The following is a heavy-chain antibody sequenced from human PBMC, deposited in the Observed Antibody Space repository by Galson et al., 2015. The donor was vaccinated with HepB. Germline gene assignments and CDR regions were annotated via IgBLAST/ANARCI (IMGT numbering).Heavy chain of an antibody. CDR2: IYPGDSDT. CDR3: ARPRDSSSWYEAWYFDL. D-gene: IGHD6-13*01. CDR1: GYSFTSYW. V-gene: IGHV5-51*03. J-gene: IGHJ2*01. Sequence: QSGAEVKKPGESLKISCKGSGYSFTSYWIGWVRQMPGKGLEWMGIIYPGDSDTRYSPSFQGQVTISADKSISTAYLQWSSLKASDTAMYYCARPRDSSSWYEAWYFDLWGRGTLVTVSS.